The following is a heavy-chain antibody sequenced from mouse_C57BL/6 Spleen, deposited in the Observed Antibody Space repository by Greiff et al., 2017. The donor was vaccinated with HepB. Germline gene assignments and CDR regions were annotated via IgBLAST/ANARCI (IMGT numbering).Heavy chain of an antibody. Sequence: VQLQQSGAELVKPGASVKLSCKASGYTFTEYTIHWVKQRSGQGLEWIGWFYPGSGSIKYNEKFKDKATLTADKSSSTVYMELSRLTSEDSAVYFWARHEADYGSSYFWYFDVWGTGTTVTVSS. CDR2: FYPGSGSI. V-gene: IGHV1-62-2*01. CDR1: GYTFTEYT. J-gene: IGHJ1*03. D-gene: IGHD1-1*01. CDR3: ARHEADYGSSYFWYFDV.